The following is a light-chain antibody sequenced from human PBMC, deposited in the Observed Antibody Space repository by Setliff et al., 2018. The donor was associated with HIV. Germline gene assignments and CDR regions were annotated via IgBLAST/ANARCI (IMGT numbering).Light chain of an antibody. CDR3: SSYTSSSTPYV. CDR2: EVS. V-gene: IGLV2-14*01. CDR1: SSDVGGYNY. J-gene: IGLJ1*01. Sequence: QSALTQPASVSGSLGQSITISCTGTSSDVGGYNYVSWYQQHPGKAPKIMIYEVSNRPSGVSNRFSGSKSGNTASLTISGLQAEDEADYYCSSYTSSSTPYVFGTGTRSPS.